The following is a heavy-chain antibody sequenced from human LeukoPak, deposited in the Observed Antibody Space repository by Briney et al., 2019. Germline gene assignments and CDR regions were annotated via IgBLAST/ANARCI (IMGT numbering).Heavy chain of an antibody. Sequence: SETLSLTCTVSGGSIDSSTYYWVWIRQPPGKGLEWIATIYYSGRTYYNPSLKSRVTISVDTSKNQFSLKLSSVTAADTAVYYCARAKAYSSSPAYYFDYWGQGTLVTVSS. J-gene: IGHJ4*02. D-gene: IGHD6-13*01. CDR1: GGSIDSSTYY. CDR3: ARAKAYSSSPAYYFDY. V-gene: IGHV4-39*07. CDR2: IYYSGRT.